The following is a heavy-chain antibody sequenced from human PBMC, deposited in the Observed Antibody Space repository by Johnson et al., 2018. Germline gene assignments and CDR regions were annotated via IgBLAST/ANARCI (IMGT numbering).Heavy chain of an antibody. CDR1: GFSFSGYG. J-gene: IGHJ6*02. D-gene: IGHD1-7*01. CDR2: IWYDGSKK. V-gene: IGHV3-33*01. CDR3: AREVSGAITGTTCYYYYYGMDV. Sequence: QLVESGGGVVQPGRSLRLSCAASGFSFSGYGMHWVRQAPGKGLEWVAVIWYDGSKKYYADSVKGRFSISRDNSKNTLYLQVNSLTAEDTAVYYCAREVSGAITGTTCYYYYYGMDVWGQGTTVTVSS.